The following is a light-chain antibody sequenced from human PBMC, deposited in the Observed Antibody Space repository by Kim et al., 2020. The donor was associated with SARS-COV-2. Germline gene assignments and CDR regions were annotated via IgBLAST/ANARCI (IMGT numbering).Light chain of an antibody. CDR2: GAS. CDR1: QSIHKW. CDR3: QQYDSYTYT. J-gene: IGKJ2*01. V-gene: IGKV1-5*01. Sequence: DIQMTQSPSTLSASVGDRVTITCRASQSIHKWLAWYQQKPGKAPNLLISGASSLESGVPSRFSGSGSGTEFTLTIYSLQPDDFATYYCQQYDSYTYTSGQGTKLEI.